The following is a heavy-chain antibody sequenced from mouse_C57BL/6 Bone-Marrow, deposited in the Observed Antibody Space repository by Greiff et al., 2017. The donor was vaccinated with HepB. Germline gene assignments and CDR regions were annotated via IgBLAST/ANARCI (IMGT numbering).Heavy chain of an antibody. CDR1: GFTFSSYA. V-gene: IGHV5-9-1*02. J-gene: IGHJ2*01. CDR3: TRWGYYYGY. Sequence: EVQLVESGEGLVKPGGSLKLSCAASGFTFSSYAMSWVRQTPEKRLEWVAYISSGGDYIYYADTMKGRNTISRDNASNTLYLLLSSLKSEDTAMYYCTRWGYYYGYWGPGTTLTVSS. CDR2: ISSGGDYI.